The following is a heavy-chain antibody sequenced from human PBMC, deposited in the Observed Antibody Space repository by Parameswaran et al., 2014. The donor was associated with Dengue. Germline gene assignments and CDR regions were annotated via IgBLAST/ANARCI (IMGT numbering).Heavy chain of an antibody. Sequence: SWVRQAPGQGLEWMGWISATNGNTEYAQKFQGRVTLTTDTSTSTAYLELRSLRSDDTAVYYCARDKMSYFDSWGQGSVVTVSS. CDR3: ARDKMSYFDS. V-gene: IGHV1-18*01. J-gene: IGHJ4*02. CDR2: ISATNGNT.